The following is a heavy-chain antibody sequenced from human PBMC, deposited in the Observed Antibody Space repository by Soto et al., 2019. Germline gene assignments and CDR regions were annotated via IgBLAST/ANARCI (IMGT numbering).Heavy chain of an antibody. J-gene: IGHJ4*02. CDR2: IDPSGGYT. CDR1: GYTFTNYY. CDR3: ARSPVPTGTALFYFDY. D-gene: IGHD6-13*01. Sequence: QVQLVQSGAEVKKPGASVKVSCKASGYTFTNYYIHWVRQAPGQGLERMGTIDPSGGYTTFAQNFRGRVTMTRDTSTGTLYMELSSLRSEDTAVYYCARSPVPTGTALFYFDYWGTGTLVTVSS. V-gene: IGHV1-46*01.